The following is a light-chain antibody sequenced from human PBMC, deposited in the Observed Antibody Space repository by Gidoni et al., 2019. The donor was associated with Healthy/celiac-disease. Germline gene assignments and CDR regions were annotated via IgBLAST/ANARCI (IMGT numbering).Light chain of an antibody. CDR3: QSADSSGTPWV. J-gene: IGLJ3*02. CDR2: KDR. CDR1: ALPKQY. Sequence: SYELTQSPSVSVSPGQTARITCSGDALPKQYAYWYQQKPGQAPVLVIYKDRERPSGIPERFSGSSSGTTVTLTISGVRAEDEADYYCQSADSSGTPWVFGGGTKLTVL. V-gene: IGLV3-25*03.